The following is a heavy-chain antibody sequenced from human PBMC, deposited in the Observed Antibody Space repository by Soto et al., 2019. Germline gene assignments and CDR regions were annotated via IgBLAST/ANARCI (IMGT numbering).Heavy chain of an antibody. CDR2: IKSKGGGETK. V-gene: IGHV3-15*07. CDR3: AWDNSGRFRTDH. J-gene: IGHJ4*02. CDR1: GLKFSDAW. D-gene: IGHD1-26*01. Sequence: EVQLVESGGGSVKPGASLRLSCVVSGLKFSDAWMNWVRQAPGKGLEWVGRIKSKGGGETKDYAAPVKGRFAISRDDSRDTLYLQMNSLKTEVTAVYYCAWDNSGRFRTDHWGQGTLVTVSS.